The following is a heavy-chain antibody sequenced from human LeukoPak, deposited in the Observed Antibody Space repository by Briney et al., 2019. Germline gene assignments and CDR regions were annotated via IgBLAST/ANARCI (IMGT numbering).Heavy chain of an antibody. Sequence: GGSLRLSCAASGFTSDDYAMHWVRQAPGKGLEWVSGISWNSGSTGYADSVKGRFTISRDNAKNSLYLQMNSLRAEDMALYYCAKATPGIAVAGSFDYWGQGTLVTVSS. V-gene: IGHV3-9*02. J-gene: IGHJ4*02. CDR3: AKATPGIAVAGSFDY. CDR2: ISWNSGST. CDR1: GFTSDDYA. D-gene: IGHD6-19*01.